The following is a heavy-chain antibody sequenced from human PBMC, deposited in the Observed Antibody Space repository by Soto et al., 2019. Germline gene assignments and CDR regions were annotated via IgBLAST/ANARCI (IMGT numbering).Heavy chain of an antibody. CDR1: GGSISSSSYY. V-gene: IGHV4-39*01. CDR2: IYYSGST. Sequence: ETLSLTCTVSGGSISSSSYYWGWIRQPPGKGLEWIGSIYYSGSTYYNPSLKSRVTISVDTSKNQFSLKLRSVTAADTAVYYCASVRLGVVIPPFDYWGQGTLVTVSS. D-gene: IGHD3-3*01. J-gene: IGHJ4*02. CDR3: ASVRLGVVIPPFDY.